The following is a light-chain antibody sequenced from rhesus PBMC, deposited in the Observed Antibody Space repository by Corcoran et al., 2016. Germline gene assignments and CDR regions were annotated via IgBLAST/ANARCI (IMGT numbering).Light chain of an antibody. J-gene: IGKJ2*01. V-gene: IGKV1-22*01. CDR3: LQYDSSPYS. Sequence: DIQMTQSPSSLSASVGDKVTITCRASQVSSSWLAWYQQKPGIPPRLLIYKASSLRSGVPSRFSGSGFRTDFTLTILSLQPEYFATYFCLQYDSSPYSFGQGTKVEIK. CDR1: QVSSSW. CDR2: KAS.